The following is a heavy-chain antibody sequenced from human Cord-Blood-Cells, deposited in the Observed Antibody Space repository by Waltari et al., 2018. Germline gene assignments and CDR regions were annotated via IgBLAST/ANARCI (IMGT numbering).Heavy chain of an antibody. D-gene: IGHD6-13*01. V-gene: IGHV4-34*01. CDR2: INHSGST. J-gene: IGHJ4*02. Sequence: QVQLQQWGAGLLKPSETLSLTCAVYGGSFSGYYWCWISQSPGKGSEGIGEINHSGSTNYNPSLKSRVTISVDTSKNQFSLKLSSVTAADTAVYYCARALLYSSSWFDYWGQGTLVTVSS. CDR3: ARALLYSSSWFDY. CDR1: GGSFSGYY.